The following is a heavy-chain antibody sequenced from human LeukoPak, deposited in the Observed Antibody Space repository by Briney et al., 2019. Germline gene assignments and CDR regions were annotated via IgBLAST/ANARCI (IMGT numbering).Heavy chain of an antibody. CDR3: AKRPMAGSGSSPNRHFDY. D-gene: IGHD1-26*01. CDR2: ISGSGSSI. V-gene: IGHV3-23*01. J-gene: IGHJ4*02. Sequence: GGSLRLSCAASGFTFSSYAMNWVRQAPGKGLEWVSIISGSGSSIYYADSVKGRFTISRDHSKNTLYLQMNSLRAEDTAVYYCAKRPMAGSGSSPNRHFDYWGQGTLVTVSS. CDR1: GFTFSSYA.